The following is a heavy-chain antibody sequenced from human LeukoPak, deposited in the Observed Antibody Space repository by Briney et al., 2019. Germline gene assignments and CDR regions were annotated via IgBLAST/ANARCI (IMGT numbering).Heavy chain of an antibody. D-gene: IGHD3-22*01. V-gene: IGHV3-23*01. CDR2: ISGSGATT. Sequence: GGSLRLSCAASGFTFSYSAMSWVRQVPGKGLEWVSAISGSGATTSYADSVQGRFTVSRDNSKNTLYLQMNNLGPEDTARYYCAKDSATMIVVIWENWGQGTLVAVSS. J-gene: IGHJ4*02. CDR3: AKDSATMIVVIWEN. CDR1: GFTFSYSA.